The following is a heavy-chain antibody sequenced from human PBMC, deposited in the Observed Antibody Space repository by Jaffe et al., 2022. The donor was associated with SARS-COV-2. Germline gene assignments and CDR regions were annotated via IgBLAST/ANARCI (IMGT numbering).Heavy chain of an antibody. Sequence: EVQLLESGGGLVQPGGSLRLSCAASGFTFSSYAMSWVRQAPGKGLEWVSAISGSGGSTYYADSVKGRFTISRDNSKNTLYLQMNSLRAEDTAVYYCAKALWDSSGYSNWYFDLWGRGTLVTVSS. D-gene: IGHD3-22*01. J-gene: IGHJ2*01. CDR1: GFTFSSYA. CDR3: AKALWDSSGYSNWYFDL. CDR2: ISGSGGST. V-gene: IGHV3-23*01.